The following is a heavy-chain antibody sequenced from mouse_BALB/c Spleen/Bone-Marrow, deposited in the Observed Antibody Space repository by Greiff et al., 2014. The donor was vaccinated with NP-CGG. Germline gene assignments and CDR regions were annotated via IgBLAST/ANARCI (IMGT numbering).Heavy chain of an antibody. D-gene: IGHD1-2*01. CDR1: GYTFTDYN. Sequence: EVQRVESGPELVKPGASVKISCKASGYTFTDYNMHWVKQSHGKSLEWIVYIYPHNGGNGYNQKFKNKATLTVDSPSSTAYMELRSLTSEDSAVYYCARSRGTTATTYYFDYWGQGTTLTVSS. CDR3: ARSRGTTATTYYFDY. CDR2: IYPHNGGN. J-gene: IGHJ2*01. V-gene: IGHV1S29*02.